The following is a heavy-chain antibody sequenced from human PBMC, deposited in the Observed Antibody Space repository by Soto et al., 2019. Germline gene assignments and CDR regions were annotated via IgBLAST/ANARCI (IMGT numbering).Heavy chain of an antibody. CDR3: ARDRVGVDTVFDY. CDR1: GFTFSSYS. V-gene: IGHV3-21*01. J-gene: IGHJ4*02. CDR2: ISSSSSYI. Sequence: EVQLVESGGGLVKPGGSLRLSCAASGFTFSSYSMNWVRQAPGKGLEWVSSISSSSSYIYYADSVKGRFTISRDNAKNSLYLQMNSLRAEDTAVYYFARDRVGVDTVFDYWGQGTLVTVSS. D-gene: IGHD5-18*01.